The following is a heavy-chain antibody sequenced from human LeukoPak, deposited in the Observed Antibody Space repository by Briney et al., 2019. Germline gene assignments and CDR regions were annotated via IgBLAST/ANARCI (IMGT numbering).Heavy chain of an antibody. V-gene: IGHV1-2*06. CDR1: GYTFTGYY. CDR2: INPNSGGT. CDR3: ARAPGYYDSSGYYENWFDY. J-gene: IGHJ4*02. D-gene: IGHD3-22*01. Sequence: GASVKVSCKASGYTFTGYYMHWVRQAPGQGLEWMGRINPNSGGTNYAQKFQGRVTMTRDTSISTAYMELSSLRSEDTAVYYCARAPGYYDSSGYYENWFDYWGQGTLVTVSS.